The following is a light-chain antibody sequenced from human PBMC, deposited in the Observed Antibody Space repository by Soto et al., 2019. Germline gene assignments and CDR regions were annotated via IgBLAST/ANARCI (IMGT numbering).Light chain of an antibody. V-gene: IGKV3-20*01. CDR2: GAS. J-gene: IGKJ1*01. Sequence: IVLTQSPGTVSLSPGERATLSCRASQSGSSSYLAWYQQRPGQTPRLLIFGASTRTTGIQDSFSGSGSGKDFTLNISRLEPEDSAVYFCQHYGSSQWTFGQWTFGQGTKVEI. CDR3: QHYGSSQWTFGQWT. CDR1: QSGSSSY.